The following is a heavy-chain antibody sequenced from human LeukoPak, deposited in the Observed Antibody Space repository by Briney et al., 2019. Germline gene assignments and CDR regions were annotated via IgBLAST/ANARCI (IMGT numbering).Heavy chain of an antibody. V-gene: IGHV3-30*03. CDR3: ARGLRYGEAYFDY. CDR2: TASDGSNI. Sequence: PGGSLRLSCAASGFTFSRSGMHWVRQAPGKGLEWVAVTASDGSNIYYADSVKGRFTISRDNSKNTLYLQLNSLRPEDTAVYYCARGLRYGEAYFDYWGQGTLVTVSS. CDR1: GFTFSRSG. D-gene: IGHD3-9*01. J-gene: IGHJ4*02.